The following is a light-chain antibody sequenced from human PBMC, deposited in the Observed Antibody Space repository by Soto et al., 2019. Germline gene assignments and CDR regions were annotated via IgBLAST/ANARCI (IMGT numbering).Light chain of an antibody. CDR1: QSVNSN. CDR2: GAS. J-gene: IGKJ1*01. CDR3: QNYNNWPPWT. Sequence: EIVMTQSPATLSVSPGERATLSCRASQSVNSNLAWFQQKPGQAPRLLIYGASTRATGIPARFRGSGSGTEFTLTISSLQSEDFAVYYCQNYNNWPPWTFGQGTKVEIK. V-gene: IGKV3-15*01.